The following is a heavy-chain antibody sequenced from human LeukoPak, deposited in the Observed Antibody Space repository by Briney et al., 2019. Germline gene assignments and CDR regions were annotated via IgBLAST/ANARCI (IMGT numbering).Heavy chain of an antibody. CDR3: ARGARPARFDY. Sequence: GGSLRLSCAASGFTVSSDYMSWVRQAPGKGLEWVSIIYSGYTTYYADSVKGRFTISRDNSKNTLYLQMNSLRVEDTAVYYCARGARPARFDYWGQGTLVTVSS. V-gene: IGHV3-53*01. J-gene: IGHJ4*02. CDR2: IYSGYTT. CDR1: GFTVSSDY. D-gene: IGHD3-16*01.